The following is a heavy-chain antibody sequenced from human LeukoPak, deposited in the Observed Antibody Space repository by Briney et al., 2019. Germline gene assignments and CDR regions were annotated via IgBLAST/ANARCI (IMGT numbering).Heavy chain of an antibody. CDR2: INPNSGAT. J-gene: IGHJ4*02. Sequence: ASVKVSCKASEYTFTGYYMHWVRQAPGQGLEWMGWINPNSGATSYAQKFQGRVTMTREMSITTVYMELSRLRSDDTAAYYCARDPNIILLSGYFDFWGQGTLVTVSS. CDR1: EYTFTGYY. D-gene: IGHD2-8*01. V-gene: IGHV1-2*02. CDR3: ARDPNIILLSGYFDF.